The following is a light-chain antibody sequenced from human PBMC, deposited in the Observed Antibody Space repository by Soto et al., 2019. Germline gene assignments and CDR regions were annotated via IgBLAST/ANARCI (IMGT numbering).Light chain of an antibody. CDR3: QQYNSYSYT. CDR1: RSISSW. J-gene: IGKJ2*01. Sequence: DIQMTQSPSTLSASVGDRVTITCRASRSISSWLDWYQQKPGKAHKLLIYKASSLESGVPSRFSGSGSGTEYPLTISSLQPDEFATYYCQQYNSYSYTFGQGTKLEIK. CDR2: KAS. V-gene: IGKV1-5*03.